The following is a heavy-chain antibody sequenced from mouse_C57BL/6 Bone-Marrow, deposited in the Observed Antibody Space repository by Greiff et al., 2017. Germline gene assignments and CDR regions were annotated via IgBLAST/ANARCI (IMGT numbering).Heavy chain of an antibody. CDR1: GFTFSNYW. CDR3: TPMDY. CDR2: IRLKSDNYAT. Sequence: EVKLQESGGGLVQPGGSMKLSCVASGFTFSNYWMNWVRQSPEKGLEWVAQIRLKSDNYATHYAESVKGRFTISRDDSKSSVYQQMNNLRAEDTGIYYCTPMDYWGQGTSVTVSS. J-gene: IGHJ4*01. V-gene: IGHV6-3*01.